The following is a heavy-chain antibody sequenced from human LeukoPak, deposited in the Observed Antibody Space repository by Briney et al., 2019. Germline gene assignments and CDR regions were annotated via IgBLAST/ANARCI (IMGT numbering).Heavy chain of an antibody. Sequence: SETLSLTCTVSGGSISSSSYYWGWIRQAPGKGLEWIGSIYYSGSTYYNPSLKSRVTISVDTSKNQFSLKLSSVTAADTAVYYCARVSEQLGDYWGQGTLVTVSS. CDR2: IYYSGST. V-gene: IGHV4-39*07. CDR3: ARVSEQLGDY. CDR1: GGSISSSSYY. D-gene: IGHD6-13*01. J-gene: IGHJ4*02.